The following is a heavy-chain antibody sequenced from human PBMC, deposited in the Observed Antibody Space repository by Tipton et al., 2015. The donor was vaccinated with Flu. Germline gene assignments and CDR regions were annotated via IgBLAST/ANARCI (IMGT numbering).Heavy chain of an antibody. CDR2: IYYSGST. CDR3: AGSIGFGYYFDY. J-gene: IGHJ4*02. D-gene: IGHD3-10*01. CDR1: GGPISSGGYY. V-gene: IGHV4-31*03. Sequence: TLSLTCTVSGGPISSGGYYWSWIRQHPGKGLEWIGYIYYSGSTYYNPSLKSRVTISVDTSKNQFSLKLSPVTAADTAVYYCAGSIGFGYYFDYWGQGTLVTVSS.